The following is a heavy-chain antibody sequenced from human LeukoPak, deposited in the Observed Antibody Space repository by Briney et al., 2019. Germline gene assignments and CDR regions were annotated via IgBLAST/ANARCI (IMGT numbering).Heavy chain of an antibody. J-gene: IGHJ4*02. V-gene: IGHV1-46*01. CDR3: ATEGKMVRGVYTDY. CDR1: GYTFTSYY. D-gene: IGHD3-10*01. CDR2: INPSGGST. Sequence: ASVKVSCKASGYTFTSYYMHWVRQAPGQGLEWMGIINPSGGSTSYAQKFQGRVIMTADTSTDTVYMELSSLRSEDTAVYYCATEGKMVRGVYTDYWGQGTLVTVSS.